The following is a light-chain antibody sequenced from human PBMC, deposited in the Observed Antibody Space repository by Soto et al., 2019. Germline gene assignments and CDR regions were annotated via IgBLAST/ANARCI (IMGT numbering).Light chain of an antibody. CDR2: AAS. CDR3: QQYYSYPRT. Sequence: IQMTQSPSSVSASVGDRVTITCRASQGISSYLAWYQQKPGKAPKLLIYAASTLQSGVPSRFSGSGSGTDFTLTISCLQSEDFATYYCQQYYSYPRTFGQGTKVDIK. J-gene: IGKJ1*01. CDR1: QGISSY. V-gene: IGKV1-8*01.